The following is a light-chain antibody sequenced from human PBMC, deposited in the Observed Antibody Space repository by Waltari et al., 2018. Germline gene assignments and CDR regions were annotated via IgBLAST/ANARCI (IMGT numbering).Light chain of an antibody. CDR1: QSVLYTSNNKNY. J-gene: IGKJ5*01. Sequence: DIVMTQSPDSLAVSLGEGATINCQSSQSVLYTSNNKNYLAWYQQKPGQPPKLLIYWASTRVSGVPDRFSGSGSGTDFTLTISSLQAEDVAVYHCQQYHSSPSFGQGTRLEIK. CDR2: WAS. V-gene: IGKV4-1*01. CDR3: QQYHSSPS.